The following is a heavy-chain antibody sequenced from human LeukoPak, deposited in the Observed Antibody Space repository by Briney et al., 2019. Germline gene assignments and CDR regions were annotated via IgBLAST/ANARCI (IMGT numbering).Heavy chain of an antibody. Sequence: GGSLRLSCAASGFPFRTSAVSWVRQAPGKGLQWVARINGRDYSTYSADSVKGRFTISRDSSKNIPYLQTNSLRTDHTAMYYCATANPTPRGINFDSWGQGTLVTVSS. CDR1: GFPFRTSA. J-gene: IGHJ4*02. CDR2: INGRDYST. D-gene: IGHD3-10*01. V-gene: IGHV3-23*01. CDR3: ATANPTPRGINFDS.